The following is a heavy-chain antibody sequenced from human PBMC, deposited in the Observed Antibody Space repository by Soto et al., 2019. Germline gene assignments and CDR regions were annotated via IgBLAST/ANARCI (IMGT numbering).Heavy chain of an antibody. CDR3: AREEGYCSGGSCYSAFDY. V-gene: IGHV4-59*01. CDR1: GGSISSYY. CDR2: IYYSGST. D-gene: IGHD2-15*01. J-gene: IGHJ4*02. Sequence: PSETLSLTCTVSGGSISSYYWSWIRQPPGKGLEWIGYIYYSGSTNYNPSLKSRVTISVDTSKNQFTLKLSSVTAADTAVCYCAREEGYCSGGSCYSAFDYWGQGTLVTVSS.